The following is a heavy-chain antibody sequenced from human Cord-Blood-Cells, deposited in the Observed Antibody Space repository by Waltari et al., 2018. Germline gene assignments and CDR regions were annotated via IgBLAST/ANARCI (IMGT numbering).Heavy chain of an antibody. D-gene: IGHD3-10*01. V-gene: IGHV3-7*01. Sequence: EVQLVESGGGLVQPGGSLRLACAASGFTFSSYWLSWVGQAQGKGLEWVANIKQDGSEKYYVDSVKGRFTISRDNAKNSLYLQMNSLRAEDTAVYYCARDTWFGELFDYWGQGTLVTVSS. J-gene: IGHJ4*02. CDR2: IKQDGSEK. CDR1: GFTFSSYW. CDR3: ARDTWFGELFDY.